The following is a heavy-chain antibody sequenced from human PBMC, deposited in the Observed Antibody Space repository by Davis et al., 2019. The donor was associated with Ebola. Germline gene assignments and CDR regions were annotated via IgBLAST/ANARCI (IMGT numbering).Heavy chain of an antibody. CDR3: ARALIVATIIGTYYFDY. D-gene: IGHD5-12*01. V-gene: IGHV4-34*01. Sequence: MPSETLSLTCAVYGGSFSGYYWSWIRQPPGKELEWIGEINHSGSTNYNPSLKSRVTISVDTSKNQFSLKLSSVTAADTAVYYCARALIVATIIGTYYFDYWGQGTLVTVSS. CDR1: GGSFSGYY. CDR2: INHSGST. J-gene: IGHJ4*02.